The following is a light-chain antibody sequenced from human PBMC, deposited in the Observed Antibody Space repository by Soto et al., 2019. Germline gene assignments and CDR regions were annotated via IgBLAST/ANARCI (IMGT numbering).Light chain of an antibody. J-gene: IGKJ3*01. CDR2: AAS. CDR3: QQANTFPFT. V-gene: IGKV1-12*02. Sequence: DIQMTQSPSSVSASVGDRVTFTCRASQHISSWLAWYQQKPGKAPKLLIAAASILQSGVPSRFSGSGHGTDFTLTISSLQPEDFATYFCQQANTFPFTFCPGTRLEIK. CDR1: QHISSW.